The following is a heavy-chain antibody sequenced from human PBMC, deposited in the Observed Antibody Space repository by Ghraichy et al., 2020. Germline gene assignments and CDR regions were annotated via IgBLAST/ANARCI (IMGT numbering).Heavy chain of an antibody. Sequence: AGSLRLSCAASGFTFSIYAMNWVRQAPGKGLEWVSFIIARGDTTHYADFVKGRFAISRDYSKNTLYLEMTSLTAEDTAVYYCAKESQSSSWYHPFDSWGQGTLVAVSS. CDR3: AKESQSSSWYHPFDS. CDR2: IIARGDTT. D-gene: IGHD6-13*01. V-gene: IGHV3-23*01. J-gene: IGHJ4*02. CDR1: GFTFSIYA.